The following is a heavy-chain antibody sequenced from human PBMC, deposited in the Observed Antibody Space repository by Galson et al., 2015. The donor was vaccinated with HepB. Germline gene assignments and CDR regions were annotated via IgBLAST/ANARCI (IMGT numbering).Heavy chain of an antibody. Sequence: SVKVSCKASGYTFTSYAMHWVRQAPGQRLEWMGWISAYNGNTNYAQKFQGRVTMTEDTSTDTAYMELSSLRSEDTAVYYCASNRPHHYYGSGRDAFDIWGQGTMVTVSS. J-gene: IGHJ3*02. CDR2: ISAYNGNT. V-gene: IGHV1-3*01. CDR3: ASNRPHHYYGSGRDAFDI. D-gene: IGHD3-10*01. CDR1: GYTFTSYA.